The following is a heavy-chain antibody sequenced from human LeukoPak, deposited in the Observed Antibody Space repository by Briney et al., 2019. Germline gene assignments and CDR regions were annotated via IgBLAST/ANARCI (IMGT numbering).Heavy chain of an antibody. CDR2: IKQDGSEK. Sequence: GGSLRLSCAASGFTFSSYWMHWVRQAPGKGLEWVANIKQDGSEKYYVDSVKGRFTISRDNAKNSLYLQMNSLRAEDTAVYYCARSSGSGSYTPYYYYGMDVWGQGTTVTVSS. J-gene: IGHJ6*02. CDR1: GFTFSSYW. V-gene: IGHV3-7*01. CDR3: ARSSGSGSYTPYYYYGMDV. D-gene: IGHD3-10*01.